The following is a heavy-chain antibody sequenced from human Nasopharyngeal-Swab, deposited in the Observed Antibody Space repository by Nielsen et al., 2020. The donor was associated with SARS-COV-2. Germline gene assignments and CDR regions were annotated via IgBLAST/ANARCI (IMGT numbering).Heavy chain of an antibody. CDR1: GFTFSSYA. J-gene: IGHJ4*02. D-gene: IGHD3-22*01. V-gene: IGHV3-23*01. Sequence: LRLSCAASGFTFSSYAMNWVRQAPGKGLEWVSAISGSGGSTYYADSMKGRFTISRDNSKNTLYLQMNSLRAGDTAVYYCARANTYYFQSGGSSHFDYWGQGTLVTVSS. CDR3: ARANTYYFQSGGSSHFDY. CDR2: ISGSGGST.